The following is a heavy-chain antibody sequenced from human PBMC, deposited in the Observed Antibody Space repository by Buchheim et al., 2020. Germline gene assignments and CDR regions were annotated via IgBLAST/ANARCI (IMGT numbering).Heavy chain of an antibody. D-gene: IGHD2-8*01. Sequence: EVQLLESGGGLVQPGGSLRLSCAASGFTFSSYAMSWVRQAPGKGLEWVSAISGSGGSTYYADSVKGRFTISRDNSKNTLYLQMNSLRAEDTAVYYCAKDLHRSRGIVLMVYASLDYWGQGTL. J-gene: IGHJ4*02. CDR3: AKDLHRSRGIVLMVYASLDY. V-gene: IGHV3-23*01. CDR1: GFTFSSYA. CDR2: ISGSGGST.